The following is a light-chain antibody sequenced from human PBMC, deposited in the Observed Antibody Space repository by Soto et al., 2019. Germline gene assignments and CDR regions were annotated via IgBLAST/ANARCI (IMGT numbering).Light chain of an antibody. CDR2: GAS. CDR3: QQYSSSTEST. J-gene: IGKJ1*01. Sequence: EIVLTQSPGTLSLSPGERATLSCRASQSFSSSYLAWYQQKPGQAPRLLIYGASSRATGIPDMFSGSGSGTFFTLTISRLEPEDSGVYYCQQYSSSTESTFGQGTKVEIK. V-gene: IGKV3-20*01. CDR1: QSFSSSY.